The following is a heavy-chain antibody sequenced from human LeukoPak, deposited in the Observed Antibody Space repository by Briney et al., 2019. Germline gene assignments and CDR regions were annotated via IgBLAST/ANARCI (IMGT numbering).Heavy chain of an antibody. D-gene: IGHD2-21*02. J-gene: IGHJ4*02. CDR3: ASLRGWLPLFDY. Sequence: SETLSLTCAVYGGSFSGYYWSWIRQPPGKGLEWIGYIYYSVSTNYNPSLKSRVTISVDTSKNQFSLKLSSVTAADTAVYYCASLRGWLPLFDYWGQGTLVTVSS. CDR1: GGSFSGYY. CDR2: IYYSVST. V-gene: IGHV4-59*01.